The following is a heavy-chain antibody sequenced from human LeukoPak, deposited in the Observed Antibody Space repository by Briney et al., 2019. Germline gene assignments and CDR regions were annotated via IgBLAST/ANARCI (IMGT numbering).Heavy chain of an antibody. CDR2: IVVGSGNT. V-gene: IGHV1-58*02. J-gene: IGHJ5*02. CDR3: AAGDSIATAGTP. D-gene: IGHD6-13*01. CDR1: GFTFTSSA. Sequence: SVKVSCKASGFTFTSSAMQWVRQARGQRLEWIGWIVVGSGNTNYAQKFQERVTITRDMSTSTAYMELSSLRSEDTAVYYCAAGDSIATAGTPWGQGTLVTVSS.